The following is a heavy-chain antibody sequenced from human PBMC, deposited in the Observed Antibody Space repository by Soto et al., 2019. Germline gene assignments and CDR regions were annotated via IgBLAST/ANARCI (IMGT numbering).Heavy chain of an antibody. CDR1: GFSFSSYA. D-gene: IGHD1-26*01. CDR2: ITTTGSST. CDR3: VTAYSGSWKFDN. V-gene: IGHV3-48*02. J-gene: IGHJ4*02. Sequence: GGSLRLSCAASGFSFSSYAMSWFRQAPGKGLEWVSYITTTGSSTYYLDSVKGRFTITRDNSKNLLYLEMLSLRDEDTAMYYCVTAYSGSWKFDNWGQGALVTVSS.